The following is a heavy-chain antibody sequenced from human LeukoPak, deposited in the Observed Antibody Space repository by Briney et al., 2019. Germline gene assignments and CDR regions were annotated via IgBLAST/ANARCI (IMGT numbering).Heavy chain of an antibody. V-gene: IGHV3-21*04. Sequence: PGGSLRLSCAASGFTFSSYSMDWVRQAPGKGLEWVSSISSSSSYIYYADSVKGRFTISRDNAKNTLYLQMNSLRAEDTAVYYCAKSGRAVVAATKGAFDYWGQGTLVTVSS. CDR3: AKSGRAVVAATKGAFDY. CDR1: GFTFSSYS. CDR2: ISSSSSYI. J-gene: IGHJ4*02. D-gene: IGHD2-15*01.